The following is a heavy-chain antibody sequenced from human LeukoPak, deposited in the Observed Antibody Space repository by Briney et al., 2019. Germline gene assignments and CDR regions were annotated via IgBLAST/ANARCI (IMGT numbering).Heavy chain of an antibody. V-gene: IGHV4-39*01. CDR1: GGSISNNNYY. CDR2: IYYSGSP. CDR3: ATWRTAKTGFDY. D-gene: IGHD1-1*01. J-gene: IGHJ4*02. Sequence: SETLTLTCTVSGGSISNNNYYWAWIRQPPGKGLECIGSIYYSGSPYYNPSLKSRVTISVDTSKNQFSLRLSSVTAADTAVYYCATWRTAKTGFDYWGQGTLVTVSS.